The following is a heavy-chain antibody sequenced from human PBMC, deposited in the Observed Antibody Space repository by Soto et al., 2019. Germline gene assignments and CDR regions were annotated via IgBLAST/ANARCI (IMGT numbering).Heavy chain of an antibody. D-gene: IGHD2-15*01. J-gene: IGHJ4*02. CDR2: SRNEANSYTT. CDR3: AKVERSRYYFDF. CDR1: GFLFSDHY. Sequence: GSLRLSCAASGFLFSDHYMDWVRQAPGKGLEWVGRSRNEANSYTTEYAPSVRGRFTISRDDSKDSLYLQMDSLDTEDTAVYYCAKVERSRYYFDFWGKGTLVTVSS. V-gene: IGHV3-72*01.